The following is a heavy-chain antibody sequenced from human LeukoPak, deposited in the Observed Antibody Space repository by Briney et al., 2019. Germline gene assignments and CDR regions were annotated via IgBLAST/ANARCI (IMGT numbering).Heavy chain of an antibody. D-gene: IGHD2-15*01. V-gene: IGHV3-48*01. J-gene: IGHJ6*04. CDR2: ISSSSSTK. Sequence: WGSLTLSCVTSGFTFSSYSRNWVRQAQGKGLEWVSYISSSSSTKYYAVYEKGTFTISRYNAKNSLYLQLNSLKTEDTAVYYCITPDKPLGYCSGGSCSLGCSWGKGTTVTISS. CDR1: GFTFSSYS. CDR3: ITPDKPLGYCSGGSCSLGCS.